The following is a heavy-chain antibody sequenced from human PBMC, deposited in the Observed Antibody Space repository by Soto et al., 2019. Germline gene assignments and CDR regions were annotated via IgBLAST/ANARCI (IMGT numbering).Heavy chain of an antibody. CDR3: TREGLLWFGESFDY. V-gene: IGHV3-49*03. Sequence: PGGSLIHSCTASGFTFGHYAMTWFRQAPGKGLEWVGFIRSKAYGGTTEYAASVKGRFNISRDDSKSIAYLQMNSLKTEDTAVYYCTREGLLWFGESFDYWGQGT. CDR1: GFTFGHYA. CDR2: IRSKAYGGTT. D-gene: IGHD3-10*01. J-gene: IGHJ4*02.